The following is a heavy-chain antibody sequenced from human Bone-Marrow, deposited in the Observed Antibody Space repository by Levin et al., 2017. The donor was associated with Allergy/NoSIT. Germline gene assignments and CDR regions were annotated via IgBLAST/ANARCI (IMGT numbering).Heavy chain of an antibody. Sequence: GEPLKISCAASGFIFSNYAMNWVRQAPGKGLEWVSQISGRGGNTHYADSVKGRFTFSRDNSKNTLYLQMNSLRAEDTAVYYCAGYDTSAYHSPFDYWGQGTLVTVSS. J-gene: IGHJ4*02. CDR2: ISGRGGNT. CDR1: GFIFSNYA. CDR3: AGYDTSAYHSPFDY. V-gene: IGHV3-23*01. D-gene: IGHD3-22*01.